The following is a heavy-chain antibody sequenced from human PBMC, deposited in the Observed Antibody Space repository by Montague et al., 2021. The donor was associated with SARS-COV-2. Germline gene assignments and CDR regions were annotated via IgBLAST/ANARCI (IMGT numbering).Heavy chain of an antibody. CDR3: ARTSASSDY. V-gene: IGHV6-1*01. J-gene: IGHJ4*02. CDR2: TYYRSKWYN. Sequence: CAISGDSVSRNSAAWNWNRQSPSRGLEGLGRTYYRSKWYNDYAVSVKSRITINPDTSKNQISLQLNSVTPEDTAVYYCARTSASSDYWGQGTLVTVSS. D-gene: IGHD1-26*01. CDR1: GDSVSRNSAA.